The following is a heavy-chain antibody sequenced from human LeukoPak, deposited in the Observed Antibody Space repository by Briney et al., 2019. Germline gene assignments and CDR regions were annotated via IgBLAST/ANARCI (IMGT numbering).Heavy chain of an antibody. J-gene: IGHJ6*03. CDR2: IGPTGSDR. CDR1: GLTFSTSC. V-gene: IGHV3-21*06. Sequence: GGSLTLSCTASGLTFSTSCFNWVRQAPGKGLEWVASIGPTGSDRYHADSIKGRFTISRDNANNFLYLQMNSLRDDHTAVYYCAKEGDQFRGYLDAWGKGTTVTVSS. CDR3: AKEGDQFRGYLDA. D-gene: IGHD3-16*01.